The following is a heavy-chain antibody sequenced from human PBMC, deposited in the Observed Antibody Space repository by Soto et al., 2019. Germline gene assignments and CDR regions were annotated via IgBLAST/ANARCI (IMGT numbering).Heavy chain of an antibody. D-gene: IGHD5-12*01. Sequence: GGSLRLSCAASGFTFSSYAMSWVRQAPGKGLEWVSAISGSGGSTYYAASLKGRFTIYRDKSKNKLYLQMNSRRSEDTAVYYCAKDRRVAITSNSYYSGMDVWGHGTTVTVSS. CDR1: GFTFSSYA. CDR3: AKDRRVAITSNSYYSGMDV. CDR2: ISGSGGST. V-gene: IGHV3-23*01. J-gene: IGHJ6*02.